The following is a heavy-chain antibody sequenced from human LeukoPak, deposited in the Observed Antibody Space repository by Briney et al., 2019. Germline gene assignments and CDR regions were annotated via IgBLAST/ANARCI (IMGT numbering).Heavy chain of an antibody. CDR2: ITWNSVTL. Sequence: PGRSLRLSCATSGLTFDAYAMHWVRQAPGKGLEWVSGITWNSVTLGYADSVKGRFTISRDNAKNSLFLQMNSLRAEDTAVYYCARDSGYYGLAFDYWGQGTLVTVSS. CDR3: ARDSGYYGLAFDY. V-gene: IGHV3-9*01. J-gene: IGHJ4*02. CDR1: GLTFDAYA. D-gene: IGHD3-3*01.